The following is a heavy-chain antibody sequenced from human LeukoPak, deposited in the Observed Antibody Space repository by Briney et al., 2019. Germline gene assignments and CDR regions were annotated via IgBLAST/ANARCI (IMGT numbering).Heavy chain of an antibody. D-gene: IGHD5-24*01. CDR3: ASSIPGEMEGGAFGI. CDR1: GGSLSSYY. Sequence: SETLSLTCTVSGGSLSSYYRSWIRQPPGKGLEWIGYIYYSGSTNYNPSLKSRVTISVDTSKNQFSLKLSSVTAADTAVYYCASSIPGEMEGGAFGIWGQGTMVTVSS. V-gene: IGHV4-59*01. CDR2: IYYSGST. J-gene: IGHJ3*02.